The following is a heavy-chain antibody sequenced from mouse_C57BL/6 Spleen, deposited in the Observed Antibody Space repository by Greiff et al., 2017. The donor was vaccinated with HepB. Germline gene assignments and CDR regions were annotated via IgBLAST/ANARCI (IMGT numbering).Heavy chain of an antibody. D-gene: IGHD2-1*01. V-gene: IGHV1-52*01. J-gene: IGHJ4*01. CDR2: IDPSDSET. CDR1: GYTFTSYW. CDR3: ARSRGNYGYAMDY. Sequence: HVQLQQPGAELVRPGSSVKLSCKASGYTFTSYWMHWVKQRPIQGLEWIGNIDPSDSETHYNQKFKDKATLTVDKSSSTAYMQLSSLTSEDSAVYFCARSRGNYGYAMDYWGQGTSVTVSS.